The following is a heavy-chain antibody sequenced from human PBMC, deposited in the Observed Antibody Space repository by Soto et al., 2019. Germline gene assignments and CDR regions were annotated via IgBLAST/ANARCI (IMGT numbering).Heavy chain of an antibody. CDR1: GFTFTSAA. V-gene: IGHV1-58*01. D-gene: IGHD3-22*01. J-gene: IGHJ4*02. CDR2: SVVGSGNT. Sequence: SVKVSCQASGFTFTSAAVQWVRQARGQRREWIGWSVVGSGNTNYAQKFQERVTITRDMSTSTAYMELSSLRSEDTTVYYCAADRNYYDRSGYYSGGFDDCGQGTLVTVSS. CDR3: AADRNYYDRSGYYSGGFDD.